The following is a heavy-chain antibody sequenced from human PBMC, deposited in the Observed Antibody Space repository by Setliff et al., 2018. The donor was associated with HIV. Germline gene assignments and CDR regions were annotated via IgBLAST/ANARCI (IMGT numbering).Heavy chain of an antibody. V-gene: IGHV4-39*01. Sequence: SETLSLTCSVSGGTLSSRDYNWGWIRQPPGKGLEWIGSVYYSGSANCNPSLKSRVTMSVDTSKNQFTLNLNSVTAADTAVYYCARHRGSYLDPLDVWGRGTMVTVSS. D-gene: IGHD1-26*01. CDR1: GGTLSSRDYN. J-gene: IGHJ3*01. CDR3: ARHRGSYLDPLDV. CDR2: VYYSGSA.